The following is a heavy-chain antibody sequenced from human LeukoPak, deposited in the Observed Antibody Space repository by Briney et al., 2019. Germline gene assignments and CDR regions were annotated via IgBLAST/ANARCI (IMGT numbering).Heavy chain of an antibody. D-gene: IGHD5-24*01. CDR1: GFTFRNSA. V-gene: IGHV3-23*01. CDR3: AKGRRDGYNYPFSDS. Sequence: PGGSLRLSCAASGFTFRNSAMSWVRQAPGKGLEWVSNIIGNSVSTYYADFVKGRFTISRDNSNNTLFLQMNSLSADDTARYYCAKGRRDGYNYPFSDSWGQGALVIVSS. CDR2: IIGNSVST. J-gene: IGHJ4*02.